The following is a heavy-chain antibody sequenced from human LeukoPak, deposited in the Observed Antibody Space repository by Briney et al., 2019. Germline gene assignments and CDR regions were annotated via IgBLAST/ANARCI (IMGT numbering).Heavy chain of an antibody. CDR2: INNDGSST. D-gene: IGHD6-13*01. V-gene: IGHV3-74*01. J-gene: IGHJ5*02. Sequence: GGSLRLSCAASGFTFSSYWMHWVRQAPGKGLVWVSRINNDGSSTSYADSVKGRFTISRDNAKNTLYLQMNSLRAEDTTVYYCARPTKEGSSWYWWFDPWGQGTLVTVSS. CDR3: ARPTKEGSSWYWWFDP. CDR1: GFTFSSYW.